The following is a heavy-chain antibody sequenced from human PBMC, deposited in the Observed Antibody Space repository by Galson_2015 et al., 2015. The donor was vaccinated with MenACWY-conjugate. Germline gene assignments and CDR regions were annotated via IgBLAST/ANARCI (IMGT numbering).Heavy chain of an antibody. Sequence: SETLSLTCAVSGGSITTSRYYWAWIRQTPGKGLEWIGTVSYSGKAYYNPSLKRRVSISIDTSKSQFSLRIISMTAADTAVYYCARDRSNDDYWSGFPGYYFDHWGQGNLATVSS. D-gene: IGHD3-3*01. CDR2: VSYSGKA. CDR1: GGSITTSRYY. J-gene: IGHJ4*02. V-gene: IGHV4-39*07. CDR3: ARDRSNDDYWSGFPGYYFDH.